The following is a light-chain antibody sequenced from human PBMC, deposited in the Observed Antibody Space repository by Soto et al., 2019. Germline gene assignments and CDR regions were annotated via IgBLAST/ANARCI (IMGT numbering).Light chain of an antibody. Sequence: QSVLTQPPSVSGSPGQSITISCTGTSSNVGNYNYVSWHQHHPGKAPTLMINDFSNRPSGVSSRFSGSTSGNTASLTISWLQAEDAEVYYGCSYTSSDTYVFGTGTKLTVL. J-gene: IGLJ1*01. CDR1: SSNVGNYNY. CDR2: DFS. CDR3: CSYTSSDTYV. V-gene: IGLV2-14*03.